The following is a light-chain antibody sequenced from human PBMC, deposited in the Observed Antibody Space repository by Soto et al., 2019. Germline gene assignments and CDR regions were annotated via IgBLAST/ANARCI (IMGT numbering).Light chain of an antibody. V-gene: IGKV1-5*01. J-gene: IGKJ1*01. CDR1: QTISTW. CDR3: QQYTNTNNPWM. Sequence: DIQVTQSPPTLSASVGDRVTITCRASQTISTWMAWYQQKPGKAPKLLVYGASTLQSGVAARFSGSGSGTEFTLIISGLQPDDAATYYCQQYTNTNNPWMFGQGTKV. CDR2: GAS.